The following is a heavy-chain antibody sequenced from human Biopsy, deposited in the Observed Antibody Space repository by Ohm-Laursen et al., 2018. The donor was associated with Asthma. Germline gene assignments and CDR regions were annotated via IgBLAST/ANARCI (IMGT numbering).Heavy chain of an antibody. CDR3: ARTYYDFLTGQVKDVFGV. Sequence: SVKVSCKASGYNFISFAIHWVRQAPGQRLEWMGWVNTGNGDTKYSQKFQGRVTITRDTSASTAYMELRSLRSEDTATYYCARTYYDFLTGQVKDVFGVWGQGTMVTVAS. CDR2: VNTGNGDT. J-gene: IGHJ3*01. V-gene: IGHV1-3*04. CDR1: GYNFISFA. D-gene: IGHD3-9*01.